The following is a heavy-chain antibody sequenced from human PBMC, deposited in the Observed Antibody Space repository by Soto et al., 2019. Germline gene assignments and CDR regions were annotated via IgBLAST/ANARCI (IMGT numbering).Heavy chain of an antibody. CDR3: AHQWELLYS. Sequence: EVQLVESGGGLVQPGGSLRLSCAASGFTFSSYEMNWVRQAPGKGLEWVSYISSSGSTIYYADSVKGRFTISRDNAKNSLYLQMNSLRAEDTAVYYCAHQWELLYSWGQGTLVTVSS. J-gene: IGHJ4*02. V-gene: IGHV3-48*03. CDR1: GFTFSSYE. D-gene: IGHD1-26*01. CDR2: ISSSGSTI.